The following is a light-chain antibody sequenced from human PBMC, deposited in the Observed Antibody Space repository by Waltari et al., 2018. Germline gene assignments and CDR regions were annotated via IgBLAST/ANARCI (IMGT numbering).Light chain of an antibody. CDR2: GAS. V-gene: IGKV1D-16*01. Sequence: DVQMTQSPSSLSASVGDRVNITCRASQGISRWLMWYQQKAEKAPRSLIYGASNLQSGVPSRFSGSGSGTHFTLPISSLQPDCQQYHSYPRTFGQGTKVETK. CDR1: QGISRW. CDR3: PRT. J-gene: IGKJ1*01.